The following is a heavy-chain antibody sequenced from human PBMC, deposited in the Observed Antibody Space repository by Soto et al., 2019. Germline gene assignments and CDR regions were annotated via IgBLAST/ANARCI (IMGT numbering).Heavy chain of an antibody. Sequence: EVQLVESGGGLVQPGGSLRLSCAASGFTVSSNYMSWVRQAPGKGLEWVSVIYSGGSTYYADSVKGRFTISRHNSKNTLYLQMNGLRAEDTAVYYCARDMGRGLIDYWGQGTLVTVSS. V-gene: IGHV3-53*04. D-gene: IGHD2-15*01. J-gene: IGHJ4*02. CDR3: ARDMGRGLIDY. CDR2: IYSGGST. CDR1: GFTVSSNY.